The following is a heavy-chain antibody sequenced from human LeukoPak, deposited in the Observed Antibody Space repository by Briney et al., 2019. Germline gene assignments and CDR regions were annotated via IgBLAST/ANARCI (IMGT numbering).Heavy chain of an antibody. V-gene: IGHV5-51*01. Sequence: PGESLQISCQGSGSSFTSYWIGWVRQLPGKGLEWMGIIYPGDSDTRYSPSFQGQVTISADKSISTAYLQWSSLKASDTAMYYCARLEYSSSPVDYWGQGTLVTVSS. CDR1: GSSFTSYW. D-gene: IGHD6-6*01. J-gene: IGHJ4*02. CDR2: IYPGDSDT. CDR3: ARLEYSSSPVDY.